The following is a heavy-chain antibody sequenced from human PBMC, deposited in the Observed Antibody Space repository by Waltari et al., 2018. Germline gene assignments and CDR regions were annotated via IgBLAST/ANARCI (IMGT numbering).Heavy chain of an antibody. J-gene: IGHJ4*02. D-gene: IGHD3-22*01. Sequence: EVQLLESGGGLEQPGGSLRLSCAASGFTFSSYAMSWARQAPGKGLEWVSVIYAGGSITNFADSVKGLFTISRDNSKNTLYLQMNNLRGEDTATYYCAKALYQFDSTGSSDYWGPGTLVTVSS. CDR3: AKALYQFDSTGSSDY. CDR1: GFTFSSYA. V-gene: IGHV3-23*03. CDR2: IYAGGSIT.